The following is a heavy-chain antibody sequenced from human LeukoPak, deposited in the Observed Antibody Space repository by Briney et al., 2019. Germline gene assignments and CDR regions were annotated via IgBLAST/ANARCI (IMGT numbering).Heavy chain of an antibody. V-gene: IGHV4-59*12. D-gene: IGHD3-10*01. J-gene: IGHJ6*03. CDR1: GGSISSYY. CDR3: ARGMVRGVRTYYYYMDV. Sequence: PSETLSLTCTVSGGSISSYYWSWIRQPPGKGLEWIGEIYHSGSTNYNPSLKSRLTISVDKSKNQFSLKLSSVTAADTAVYYCARGMVRGVRTYYYYMDVWGKGTTVTVSS. CDR2: IYHSGST.